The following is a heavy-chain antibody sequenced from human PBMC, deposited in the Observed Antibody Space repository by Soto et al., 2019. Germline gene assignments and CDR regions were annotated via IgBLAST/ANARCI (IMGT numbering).Heavy chain of an antibody. J-gene: IGHJ6*02. CDR2: IYHSRST. V-gene: IGHV4-4*02. CDR1: GGSISSSNW. D-gene: IGHD3-10*01. Sequence: SETLSLTCAVSGGSISSSNWWSWVRQPPGKGLEWIGEIYHSRSTNYNPSLKSRVTISVDKSKNQFSLKLSSVTAADTAVYYCARGGGYGSGSTNYYYYGMDVWGQGTTVTVSS. CDR3: ARGGGYGSGSTNYYYYGMDV.